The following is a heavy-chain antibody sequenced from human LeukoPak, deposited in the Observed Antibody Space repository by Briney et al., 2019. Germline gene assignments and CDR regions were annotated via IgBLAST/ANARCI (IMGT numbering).Heavy chain of an antibody. J-gene: IGHJ4*02. CDR2: IYPGDSDT. Sequence: KRGESLKISCKVSGYSFTNYWIGWVRQMPGKGLEWMAIIYPGDSDTRYSPSFQGQVTISADRSISTAYLHWSTLKASDTRMYYCARRPSYYFDYWGQGTLVTVSS. CDR1: GYSFTNYW. CDR3: ARRPSYYFDY. V-gene: IGHV5-51*01.